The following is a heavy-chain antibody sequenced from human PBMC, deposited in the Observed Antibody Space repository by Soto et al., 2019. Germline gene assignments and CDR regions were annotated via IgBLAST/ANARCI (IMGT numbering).Heavy chain of an antibody. D-gene: IGHD6-19*01. Sequence: SVKASCKASRYTFTSYGIVWARQAPGQGLEWMGWISPYSGETRYAEKFQDRVTLTTDTSTKTAYMDLRNLKSDDTAVYWCARGPVAGSDFWGQGTLVTVSS. CDR3: ARGPVAGSDF. V-gene: IGHV1-18*04. CDR2: ISPYSGET. J-gene: IGHJ4*02. CDR1: RYTFTSYG.